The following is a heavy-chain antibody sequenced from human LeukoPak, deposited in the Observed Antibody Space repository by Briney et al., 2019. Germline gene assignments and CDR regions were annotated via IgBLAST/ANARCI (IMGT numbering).Heavy chain of an antibody. CDR1: GYTFTSYY. CDR3: ARVNLLYGDYVGLDY. Sequence: RASVKVSFKASGYTFTSYYMHWVRQAPGQGLEWVGIINPSGGSTSYAQKFQGRVTMTRDTSTSTVYMELSSLRSEDTAVYYCARVNLLYGDYVGLDYWGQGTLVTVSS. D-gene: IGHD4-17*01. V-gene: IGHV1-46*01. J-gene: IGHJ4*02. CDR2: INPSGGST.